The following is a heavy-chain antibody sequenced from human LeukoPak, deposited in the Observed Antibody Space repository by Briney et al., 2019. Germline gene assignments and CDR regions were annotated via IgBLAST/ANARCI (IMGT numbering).Heavy chain of an antibody. Sequence: SETLSLTCTVSGGSISSSSYYWGWIRQPPGKGLEWIGSVYYSGSTYYNPSLKSRATISVDTSKNQFSLKLSSVTAADTAVYYCARNYYDSSGFDRNDAFDIWGQGTMVTVSS. D-gene: IGHD3-22*01. CDR2: VYYSGST. J-gene: IGHJ3*02. CDR1: GGSISSSSYY. CDR3: ARNYYDSSGFDRNDAFDI. V-gene: IGHV4-39*07.